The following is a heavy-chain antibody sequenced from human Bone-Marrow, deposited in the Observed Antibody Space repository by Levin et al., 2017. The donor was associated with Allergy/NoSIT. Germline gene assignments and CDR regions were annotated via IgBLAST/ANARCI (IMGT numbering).Heavy chain of an antibody. D-gene: IGHD2-21*02. CDR3: VRDLAGRDGN. J-gene: IGHJ4*02. CDR1: GFTFSTYW. V-gene: IGHV3-74*01. Sequence: PGGSLRLSCAASGFTFSTYWMHWVRQGPGKGLVWVSRINEDGSTTNYADTVKGRFTISRDNARNTLYLQMNNPRAEDTAVYYCVRDLAGRDGNWGQGTLVTVSS. CDR2: INEDGSTT.